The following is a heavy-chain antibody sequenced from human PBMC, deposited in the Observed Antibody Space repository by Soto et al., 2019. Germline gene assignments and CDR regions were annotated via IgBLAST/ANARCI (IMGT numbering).Heavy chain of an antibody. J-gene: IGHJ4*02. D-gene: IGHD4-4*01. CDR2: ISSSGSHV. Sequence: EVQLVESGGGLVKPGGSLRLSCAASGITFSNYYMNWIRQAPGKGLEWVSSISSSGSHVFYADSVRGRFTISRDNAKNSLYLQMNSLRAEDSAVYYCAGTDDSLDYWGQGTRVTVSS. CDR3: AGTDDSLDY. CDR1: GITFSNYY. V-gene: IGHV3-21*02.